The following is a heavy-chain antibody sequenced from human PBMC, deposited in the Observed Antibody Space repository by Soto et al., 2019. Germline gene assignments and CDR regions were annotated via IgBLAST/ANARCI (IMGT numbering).Heavy chain of an antibody. CDR2: VFYDGYT. J-gene: IGHJ4*02. V-gene: IGHV4-39*01. Sequence: SETLSLTCTVSGDSISGSPYFWGWIRQPPGKRLEWIGSVFYDGYTLYTPSLRSRVTISVDTSKNQFSLKLTSVAVADTATYFCERLQVALPHYWGQGTPDTGSS. CDR1: GDSISGSPYF. CDR3: ERLQVALPHY. D-gene: IGHD2-15*01.